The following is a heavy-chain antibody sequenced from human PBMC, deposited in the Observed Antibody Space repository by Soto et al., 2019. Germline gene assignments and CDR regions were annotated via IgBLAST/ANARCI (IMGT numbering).Heavy chain of an antibody. CDR1: RLTVSMYA. Sequence: GGSLRLSCEASRLTVSMYAMHWVRQAPGKGLEWVAVISEDVDNQYYGDSVKGRCTISRDTSQNTLPLQLNSLRVEDTALYYCVRDMPNYDLCNGHSGIFDSWGQGTIVTVXS. CDR2: ISEDVDNQ. D-gene: IGHD3-16*01. V-gene: IGHV3-30*03. CDR3: VRDMPNYDLCNGHSGIFDS. J-gene: IGHJ4*02.